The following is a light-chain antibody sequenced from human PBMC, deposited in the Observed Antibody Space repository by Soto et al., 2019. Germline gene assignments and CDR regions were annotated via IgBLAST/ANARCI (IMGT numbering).Light chain of an antibody. CDR1: QGIITY. CDR2: GAS. CDR3: QQLNSYPLT. J-gene: IGKJ4*01. V-gene: IGKV1-9*01. Sequence: DIQLTQSPSFLSASVGDRVTISCRASQGIITYLVWYQQRPGKAPKLLIHGASTLQSGVPSRFSGSGSGTEFTLTISSLQPEDFATYYCQQLNSYPLTFGRGTKVEIK.